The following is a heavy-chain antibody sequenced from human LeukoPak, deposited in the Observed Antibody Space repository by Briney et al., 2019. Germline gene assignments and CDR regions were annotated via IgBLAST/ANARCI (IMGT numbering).Heavy chain of an antibody. J-gene: IGHJ4*02. D-gene: IGHD3-22*01. CDR2: IYYIGST. CDR3: ARSSSRYCYYFDY. Sequence: SETLSLTCTVSSGSISSGAYYWSWIRQHPGMGLEWIGYIYYIGSTYYNPSLKSRVTISVDTSKNQFSLKLSSVTAADTAMYYCARSSSRYCYYFDYWGQGTLVTVSS. V-gene: IGHV4-31*03. CDR1: SGSISSGAYY.